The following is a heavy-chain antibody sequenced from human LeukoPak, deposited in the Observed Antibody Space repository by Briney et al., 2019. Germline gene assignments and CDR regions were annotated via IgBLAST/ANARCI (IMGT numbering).Heavy chain of an antibody. CDR2: INHSGST. V-gene: IGHV4-34*01. CDR1: GGSFSGYY. CDR3: ARHYSSSSPVRY. D-gene: IGHD6-6*01. J-gene: IGHJ4*02. Sequence: SETLSLTCAVYGGSFSGYYWSWIRQPPGKGLEWIGEINHSGSTNYNPSLKSRVTISVDTSKDQFSLKLSSVTAADTAVYYCARHYSSSSPVRYWGQGTLVTVSS.